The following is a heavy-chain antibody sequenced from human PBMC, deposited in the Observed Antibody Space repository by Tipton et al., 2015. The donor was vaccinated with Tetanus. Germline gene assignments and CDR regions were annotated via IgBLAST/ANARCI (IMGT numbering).Heavy chain of an antibody. D-gene: IGHD1-26*01. CDR1: GFPFRSYA. CDR3: ARKPQVGIADF. CDR2: ISGGGTKT. Sequence: SLRLSCAASGFPFRSYAMNWVRQAPGKGLEWVSSISGGGTKTYYTDSVAGRFSISRDDTMNTLYLQRDNLRAEDTAVYYCARKPQVGIADFWGRGAPVTVAS. J-gene: IGHJ4*02. V-gene: IGHV3-23*01.